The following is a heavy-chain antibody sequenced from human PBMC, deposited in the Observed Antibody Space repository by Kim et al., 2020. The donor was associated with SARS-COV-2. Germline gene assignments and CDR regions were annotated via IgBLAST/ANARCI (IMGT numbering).Heavy chain of an antibody. J-gene: IGHJ6*02. CDR2: ISSSGSTI. V-gene: IGHV3-48*03. CDR1: GFTFSSYE. Sequence: GGSLRLSCAASGFTFSSYEMNWVRQAPGKGLEWVSYISSSGSTIYYADSVKGRFTISRDNAKNSLYLQMNSLRAEDTAVYYCARDWIQLWSYGMDVWGQGTTVTVSS. CDR3: ARDWIQLWSYGMDV. D-gene: IGHD5-18*01.